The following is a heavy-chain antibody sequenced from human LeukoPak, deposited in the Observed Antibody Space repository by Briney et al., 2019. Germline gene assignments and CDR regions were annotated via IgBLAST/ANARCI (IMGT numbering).Heavy chain of an antibody. CDR3: ARGLRGMDV. J-gene: IGHJ6*02. D-gene: IGHD2-15*01. CDR2: IRSKAYGGTT. V-gene: IGHV3-49*04. CDR1: GFTFGDYA. Sequence: PGGFLRLSCTASGFTFGDYAVTWVRQAPGKGLEWVCFIRSKAYGGTTEYAASVKGRFIISRDDSKTIAYLQMNSLKTEDTAVYYCARGLRGMDVWGQGTTVTVSS.